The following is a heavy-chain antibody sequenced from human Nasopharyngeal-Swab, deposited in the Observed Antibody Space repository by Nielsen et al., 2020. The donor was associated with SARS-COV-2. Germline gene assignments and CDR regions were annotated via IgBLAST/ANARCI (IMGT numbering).Heavy chain of an antibody. J-gene: IGHJ3*02. CDR3: ARPYDSSGYHDAFDI. D-gene: IGHD3-22*01. Sequence: GESLKISCKGSGYSFTSYWLGWVRQMPGKGLEWMGIIYPGDSDTRYSPSFQGQVTISADKSISTAYLQWSSLKASDTAMYYCARPYDSSGYHDAFDIWGQGTMVTVSS. V-gene: IGHV5-51*01. CDR1: GYSFTSYW. CDR2: IYPGDSDT.